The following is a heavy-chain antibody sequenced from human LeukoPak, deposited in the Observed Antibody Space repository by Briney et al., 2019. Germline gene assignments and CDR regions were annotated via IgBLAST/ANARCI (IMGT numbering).Heavy chain of an antibody. CDR3: ARELGWDDAFDI. J-gene: IGHJ3*02. Sequence: ASVKVSCKASGGTFSSYAISWVRQAPGQGLEWVGGIIPIFGTANYAQKFQGRVTITADESTSTAYMELSSLRSEDTAVYYCARELGWDDAFDIWGQGTMVTVSS. D-gene: IGHD6-19*01. CDR1: GGTFSSYA. V-gene: IGHV1-69*13. CDR2: IIPIFGTA.